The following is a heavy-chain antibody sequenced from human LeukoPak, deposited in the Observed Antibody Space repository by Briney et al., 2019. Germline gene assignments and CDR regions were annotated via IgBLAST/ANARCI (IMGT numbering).Heavy chain of an antibody. Sequence: PSQTLSLTCVISGDXVSSNAAAWNWIRQSPSRGLEWLGRTYSRSEWYYDYAVSVRGRITINPDTSKNQFSLHLTSVTPEDTAVYYCAHGDIYFDYWGQGTLITVSS. CDR2: TYSRSEWYY. V-gene: IGHV6-1*01. CDR3: AHGDIYFDY. CDR1: GDXVSSNAAA. J-gene: IGHJ4*02. D-gene: IGHD2-15*01.